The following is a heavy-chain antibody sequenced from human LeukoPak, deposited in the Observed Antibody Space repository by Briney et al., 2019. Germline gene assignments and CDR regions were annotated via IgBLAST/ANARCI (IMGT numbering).Heavy chain of an antibody. V-gene: IGHV3-21*01. D-gene: IGHD3/OR15-3a*01. Sequence: GGSLRLSCAASGFTFSSYSMNWVRQAPGKGLEWVSSISSSSSYIYYADSVKGRFTISRDNAKNSVSLQMNSLRAEDTAVYFCARPTWTNYMDVWGKGTAVTISS. CDR2: ISSSSSYI. CDR3: ARPTWTNYMDV. J-gene: IGHJ6*03. CDR1: GFTFSSYS.